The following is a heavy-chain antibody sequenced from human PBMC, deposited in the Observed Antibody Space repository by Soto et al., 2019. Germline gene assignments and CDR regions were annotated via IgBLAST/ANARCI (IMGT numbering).Heavy chain of an antibody. J-gene: IGHJ6*02. D-gene: IGHD5-18*01. V-gene: IGHV5-51*01. Sequence: PGESLKISCKGSGYSFTSYWIGWVRQMPGKGLEWMGIIYPGDSDTRYSPSFQGQVTISADKSISTAYLQWSSLKASDTAMYYCATQDTAIDYGMDVWGQGTTVTVSS. CDR3: ATQDTAIDYGMDV. CDR1: GYSFTSYW. CDR2: IYPGDSDT.